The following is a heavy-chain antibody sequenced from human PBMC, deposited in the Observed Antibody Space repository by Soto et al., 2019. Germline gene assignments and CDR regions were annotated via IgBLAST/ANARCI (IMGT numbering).Heavy chain of an antibody. CDR2: IIPILGIA. Sequence: GASVKVSCKASGGTFSSYTISWVRQAPGQGLDWMGRIIPILGIANYAQKFQGRVTITADKSTSTAYMELSSLRSEDTAVYYCARDPQESPLYGSGSPDIDYWGQGTLVTVSS. CDR1: GGTFSSYT. V-gene: IGHV1-69*04. D-gene: IGHD3-10*01. J-gene: IGHJ4*02. CDR3: ARDPQESPLYGSGSPDIDY.